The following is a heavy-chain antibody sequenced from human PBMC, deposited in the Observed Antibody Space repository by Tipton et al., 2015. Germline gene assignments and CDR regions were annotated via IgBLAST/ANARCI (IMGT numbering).Heavy chain of an antibody. Sequence: SLRLSCAASGFTFSNNAMTWVRQAPGKGLEWVSSISGGGGRTYYADSVKGRFTISRDNAKNALYLQMNSLRAEDTAVYYCAKALHLYYYDTRGPNWFDPWGQGTLVTVSS. CDR2: ISGGGGRT. D-gene: IGHD3-22*01. J-gene: IGHJ5*02. CDR1: GFTFSNNA. CDR3: AKALHLYYYDTRGPNWFDP. V-gene: IGHV3-23*01.